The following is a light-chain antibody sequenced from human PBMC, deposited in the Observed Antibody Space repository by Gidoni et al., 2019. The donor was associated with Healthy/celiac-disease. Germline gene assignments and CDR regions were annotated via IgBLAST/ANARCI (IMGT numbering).Light chain of an antibody. Sequence: DVEMTQSPSSLSASVGDRVTITCQASQDISKSLNWYQQKPGKAPKLLIYDASNLETGVPSRFSGSGSGTDFTFTISSLQPEDIATYYCQQYDNLLYTFGQGTKLEIK. CDR1: QDISKS. CDR3: QQYDNLLYT. CDR2: DAS. J-gene: IGKJ2*01. V-gene: IGKV1-33*01.